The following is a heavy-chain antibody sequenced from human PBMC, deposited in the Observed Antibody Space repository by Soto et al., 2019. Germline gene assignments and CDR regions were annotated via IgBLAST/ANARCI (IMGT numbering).Heavy chain of an antibody. V-gene: IGHV4-61*01. Sequence: PSETLSLTCTVSGGSFKSGSYSWSWIRQPPGKGLEWIGYVYHTGRTSYSPSLKSRVSISMDTPKNQFSLNLDSVTAADTAVYFCARDFAYFDSWGQGTLVTVSS. CDR2: VYHTGRT. CDR3: ARDFAYFDS. D-gene: IGHD3-3*01. CDR1: GGSFKSGSYS. J-gene: IGHJ4*02.